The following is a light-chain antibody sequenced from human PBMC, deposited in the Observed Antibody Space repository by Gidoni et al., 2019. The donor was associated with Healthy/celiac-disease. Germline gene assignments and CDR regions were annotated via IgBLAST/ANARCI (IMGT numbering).Light chain of an antibody. CDR3: QQYGSSPRT. CDR1: QSVSSSY. V-gene: IGKV3-20*01. CDR2: GAS. J-gene: IGKJ1*01. Sequence: ELVLTQSPGTLSLSPGERATLSCRASQSVSSSYLAWYQQKPGQAPRLLIDGASSRATGIPDRFSGSGSGTDFTLTISRLEPEDFAVYYCQQYGSSPRTFGQXTKVEIK.